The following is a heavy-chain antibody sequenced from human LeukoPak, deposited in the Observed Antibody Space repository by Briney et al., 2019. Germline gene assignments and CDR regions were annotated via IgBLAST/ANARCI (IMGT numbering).Heavy chain of an antibody. J-gene: IGHJ4*02. CDR1: GFNFNNYG. V-gene: IGHV3-30*02. Sequence: PGGSLTLSCAASGFNFNNYGIHWVRQAPGRGLGWVAFIRYDGSSDFYRDSVRGRFTISRDNYKNTLSLKMNALRPEHTAIYYCAKGRGIQLLSDLDEWCEGTLVRVSS. D-gene: IGHD5-18*01. CDR2: IRYDGSSD. CDR3: AKGRGIQLLSDLDE.